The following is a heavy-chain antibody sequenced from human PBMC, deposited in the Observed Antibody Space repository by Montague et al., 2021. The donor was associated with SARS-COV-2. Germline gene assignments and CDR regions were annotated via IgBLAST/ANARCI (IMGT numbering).Heavy chain of an antibody. D-gene: IGHD6-19*01. J-gene: IGHJ4*02. CDR1: GFTLSIYT. Sequence: SLRLSCAASGFTLSIYTMTRVRQAPVKGLEWVSSISISSTNYIYXAEXVKVRFAISRDNAKNSLFLQLNSLRTDDTAVYYCARDMQQWVEGPFDSWGQGTLVTVSS. V-gene: IGHV3-21*01. CDR3: ARDMQQWVEGPFDS. CDR2: ISISSTNYI.